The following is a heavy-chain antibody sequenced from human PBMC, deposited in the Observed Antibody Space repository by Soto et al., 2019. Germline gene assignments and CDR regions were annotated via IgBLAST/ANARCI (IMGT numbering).Heavy chain of an antibody. Sequence: LSLTCTVSGGSISSYYWSWIRQPPGKGLEWIGYIYYSGNTNYNPSLKSRVTISVVTSKNQFSLKLSSVTAADTAVYYCGRGEVDRYNWNYGIDYWGQGTLVTVSS. CDR3: GRGEVDRYNWNYGIDY. J-gene: IGHJ4*02. V-gene: IGHV4-59*01. D-gene: IGHD1-7*01. CDR2: IYYSGNT. CDR1: GGSISSYY.